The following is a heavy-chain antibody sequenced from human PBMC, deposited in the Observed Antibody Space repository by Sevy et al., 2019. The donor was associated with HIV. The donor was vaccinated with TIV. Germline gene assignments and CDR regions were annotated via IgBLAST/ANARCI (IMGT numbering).Heavy chain of an antibody. J-gene: IGHJ4*02. V-gene: IGHV3-48*02. CDR1: GFTFSNSG. CDR2: IGTTGGPT. Sequence: GGSLRLSCAASGFTFSNSGMNWVRQAPGKGPEWVSYIGTTGGPTYYAHSVKGRFTISRDNAKNSLYLQMNSLRDDDTAVYYCARDSALAYWGQGTLVTVSS. CDR3: ARDSALAY.